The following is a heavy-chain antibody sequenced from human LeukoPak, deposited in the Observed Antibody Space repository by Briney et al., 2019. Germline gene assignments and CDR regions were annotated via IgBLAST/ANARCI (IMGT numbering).Heavy chain of an antibody. CDR3: ARGIYSYGYVPAFDI. Sequence: SETLSLTCTVSGGSISSYYWSWIRQPPGKGLEWIGYIYSGSTNYNPSLKSRVTISVDTSKNQFSLKLSSVTAADTAVYYCARGIYSYGYVPAFDIWGQGTMVTVSS. CDR1: GGSISSYY. D-gene: IGHD5-18*01. J-gene: IGHJ3*02. CDR2: IYSGST. V-gene: IGHV4-59*01.